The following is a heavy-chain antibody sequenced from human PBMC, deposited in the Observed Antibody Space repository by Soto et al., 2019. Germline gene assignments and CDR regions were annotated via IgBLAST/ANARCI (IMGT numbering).Heavy chain of an antibody. CDR1: GFTFSSYA. Sequence: PGGSLRLSCAASGFTFSSYAMSWVRQAPGKGLEWVSAISGSGGSTYYADSVKGRFTISRDNSKNTLYLQMNSLRAEDTAVYYCARDRGYCISTSCPFNGMDVWGQGTTVTVSS. CDR2: ISGSGGST. J-gene: IGHJ6*02. V-gene: IGHV3-23*01. CDR3: ARDRGYCISTSCPFNGMDV. D-gene: IGHD2-2*01.